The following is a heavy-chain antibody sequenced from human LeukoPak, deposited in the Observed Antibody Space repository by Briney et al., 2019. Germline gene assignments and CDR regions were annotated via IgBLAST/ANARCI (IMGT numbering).Heavy chain of an antibody. D-gene: IGHD6-19*01. CDR3: AKITHSSGWYPTIDY. Sequence: GGSLRLSCAASGFTFSSYAMSWVRQAPGKGLEWVSAISGSGGSTYYADSVKGRSTISRDNSKNTLYLQMNSLRAEDTAVYYCAKITHSSGWYPTIDYWGQGTLVTVSS. CDR1: GFTFSSYA. V-gene: IGHV3-23*01. CDR2: ISGSGGST. J-gene: IGHJ4*02.